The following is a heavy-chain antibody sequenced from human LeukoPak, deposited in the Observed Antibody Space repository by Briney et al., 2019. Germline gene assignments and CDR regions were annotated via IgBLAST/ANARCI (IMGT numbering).Heavy chain of an antibody. Sequence: ASVKVSCKASGYTFIAYYMHWVRQAPGQGLEWMGWVNPNSGATNYAQKFQGRVTMTRDTSLSTVYVELTWLTSDDTAVCYCARGVYYDSSGYYSDYWGQGTLVTVSS. J-gene: IGHJ4*02. CDR3: ARGVYYDSSGYYSDY. CDR2: VNPNSGAT. CDR1: GYTFIAYY. V-gene: IGHV1-2*02. D-gene: IGHD3-22*01.